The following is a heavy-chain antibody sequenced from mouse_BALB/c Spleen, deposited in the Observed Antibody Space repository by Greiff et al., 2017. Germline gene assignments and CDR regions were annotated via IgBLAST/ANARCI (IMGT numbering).Heavy chain of an antibody. D-gene: IGHD2-4*01. CDR2: ISSGGSYT. CDR1: GFTFSSYG. J-gene: IGHJ3*01. Sequence: EVQGVESGGDLVKPGGSLKLSCAASGFTFSSYGMSWVRQTPDKRLEWVATISSGGSYTYYPDSVKGRFTISRDNAKNTLYLQMSSLKSEDTAMYYCASYIYYDCGGVAWFAYWGQGTLVTVSA. CDR3: ASYIYYDCGGVAWFAY. V-gene: IGHV5-6*01.